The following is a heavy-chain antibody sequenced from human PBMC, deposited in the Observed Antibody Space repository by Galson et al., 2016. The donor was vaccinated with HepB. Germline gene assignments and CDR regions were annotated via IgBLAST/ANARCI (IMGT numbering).Heavy chain of an antibody. Sequence: QSGAEVKQPGESLKISCKTSGYNFNIYWIAWVRQMPGTGPEWLGIIYPGDSDTRYRPSFPVQATISADKSISTAYPQWSSLKASDTAMFYCARVFWPPHRDRYYYGMDVWGQGTTVTVSS. V-gene: IGHV5-51*01. CDR2: IYPGDSDT. D-gene: IGHD3-3*01. CDR1: GYNFNIYW. J-gene: IGHJ6*02. CDR3: ARVFWPPHRDRYYYGMDV.